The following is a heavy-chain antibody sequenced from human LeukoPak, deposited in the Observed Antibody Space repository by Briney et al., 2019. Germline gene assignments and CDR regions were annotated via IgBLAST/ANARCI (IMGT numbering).Heavy chain of an antibody. CDR3: ARGLHDYVWGSYRYNWFDP. D-gene: IGHD3-16*02. CDR2: IYYTGST. J-gene: IGHJ5*02. CDR1: GGSINNYW. Sequence: SETLSLTCTVSGGSINNYWWSWIRQPPGKGLEWIGYIYYTGSTNYNPSLKSRVTMSVDTSKIQFSLKLSSVTAADTAVYYCARGLHDYVWGSYRYNWFDPWGQGTPVTVSS. V-gene: IGHV4-59*12.